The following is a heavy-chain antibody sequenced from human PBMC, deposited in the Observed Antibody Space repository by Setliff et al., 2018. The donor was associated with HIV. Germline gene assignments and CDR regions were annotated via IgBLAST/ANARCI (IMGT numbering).Heavy chain of an antibody. D-gene: IGHD3-10*01. V-gene: IGHV1-18*01. J-gene: IGHJ1*01. CDR3: ARDWAEDYYGSGSFQH. CDR1: GYTFTSYG. Sequence: ASVKVSCKASGYTFTSYGISWVRQAPGQGLEWMGWISAYNGNTNYAQKLQGRVTMTRDTSISTAYMELSRLRSDDTAVYYCARDWAEDYYGSGSFQHWGQGTLVTVSS. CDR2: ISAYNGNT.